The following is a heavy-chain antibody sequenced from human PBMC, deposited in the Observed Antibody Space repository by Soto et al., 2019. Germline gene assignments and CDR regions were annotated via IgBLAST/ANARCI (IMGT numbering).Heavy chain of an antibody. CDR2: IIPILNSP. J-gene: IGHJ6*02. V-gene: IGHV1-69*13. CDR3: AREAPYCTSATCPKFYDMDV. D-gene: IGHD2-21*01. Sequence: GASVKVSCKASGGTFGSYAITCVRRAPGQGLEWLGGIIPILNSPAYAQKFQARVVITADEITNTAYMELNSLRFDDTAVYYCAREAPYCTSATCPKFYDMDVWGQGTTVTVSS. CDR1: GGTFGSYA.